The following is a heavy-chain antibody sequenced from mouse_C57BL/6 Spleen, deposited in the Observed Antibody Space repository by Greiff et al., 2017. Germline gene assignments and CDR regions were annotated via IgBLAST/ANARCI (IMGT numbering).Heavy chain of an antibody. CDR1: GYAFSSYW. CDR3: ARRGSSGPWFAY. D-gene: IGHD3-2*02. Sequence: QVQLKESGAELVKPGASVKISCKASGYAFSSYWMNWVKQRPGKGLEWIGQIYPGDGDTNYNGKFKGKATLTADKSSSTAYMQLSSLTSEDSAVYFCARRGSSGPWFAYWGQGTLVTVSA. J-gene: IGHJ3*01. CDR2: IYPGDGDT. V-gene: IGHV1-80*01.